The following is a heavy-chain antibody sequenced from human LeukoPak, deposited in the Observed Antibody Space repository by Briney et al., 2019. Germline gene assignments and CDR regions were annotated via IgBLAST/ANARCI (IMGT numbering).Heavy chain of an antibody. CDR1: GGSIISYY. D-gene: IGHD6-19*01. V-gene: IGHV4-59*01. CDR2: IYYSGST. Sequence: SGTLSLTCTVAGGSIISYYWRWIGQPPGKGLEGIGYIYYSGSTNYNPALKRGVTISVDRAKKKVSLKLSSVTAADTAVYYCASGYSSGWAREWNAFDIWGQGTMVTVSS. CDR3: ASGYSSGWAREWNAFDI. J-gene: IGHJ3*02.